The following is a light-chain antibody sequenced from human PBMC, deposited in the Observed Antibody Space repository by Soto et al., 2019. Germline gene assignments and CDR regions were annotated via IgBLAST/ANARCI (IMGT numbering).Light chain of an antibody. CDR2: DTF. CDR3: SSYTTNITPVV. CDR1: SSNIGAGYD. Sequence: QSVLTQPPSVSGAPGQTVTISCSGSSSNIGAGYDVHWYQQLPGKVPKLVIYDTFNRPSGVPDRFSGSKSGNTASLTISGLQAEDEADYYCSSYTTNITPVVFGGGTKLTVL. V-gene: IGLV1-40*01. J-gene: IGLJ2*01.